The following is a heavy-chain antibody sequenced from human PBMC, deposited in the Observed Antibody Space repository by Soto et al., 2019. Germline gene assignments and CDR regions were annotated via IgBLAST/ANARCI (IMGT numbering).Heavy chain of an antibody. Sequence: SETLSLTCAVYGGSFSGYYWSWIRQPPGKGLEWIGEINHSGSTNYNPSLKSRVTISVDTSKNQFSLKLSSVTAADTAVYYCAQTDYDFWSGYPSGGFYFDYWGQGTLVTVSS. J-gene: IGHJ4*02. CDR2: INHSGST. D-gene: IGHD3-3*01. V-gene: IGHV4-34*01. CDR3: AQTDYDFWSGYPSGGFYFDY. CDR1: GGSFSGYY.